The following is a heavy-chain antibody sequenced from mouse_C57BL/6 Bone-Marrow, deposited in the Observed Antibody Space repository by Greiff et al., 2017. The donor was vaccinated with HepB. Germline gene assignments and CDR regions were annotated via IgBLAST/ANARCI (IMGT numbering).Heavy chain of an antibody. CDR3: ARTPPYYYGSSYWYFDV. CDR1: GFSLTSYA. V-gene: IGHV2-9-1*01. Sequence: VKLVESGPGLVAPSQSLSITCTVSGFSLTSYAISWVRQPPGKGLEWLGVIWTVGGTNYNSALTSRLSISKDNSKSQVFLKMNSLQTDDTARYYCARTPPYYYGSSYWYFDVWGTGTTVTVSS. CDR2: IWTVGGT. D-gene: IGHD1-1*01. J-gene: IGHJ1*03.